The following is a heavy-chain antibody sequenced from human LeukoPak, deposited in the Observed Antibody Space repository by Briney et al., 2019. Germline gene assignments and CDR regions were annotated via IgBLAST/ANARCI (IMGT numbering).Heavy chain of an antibody. Sequence: SETLSLTCAVSGGSFSPSYWSWIRQSPGKGLEWIAEINHSGNTNYNPSLKSRVTISVDTPKNQFSLKLTSVTAADTAVYYCARRTILYCSSTSCSGNWFDPWGQGTLVTVSS. D-gene: IGHD2-2*01. J-gene: IGHJ5*02. CDR1: GGSFSPSY. CDR2: INHSGNT. V-gene: IGHV4-34*01. CDR3: ARRTILYCSSTSCSGNWFDP.